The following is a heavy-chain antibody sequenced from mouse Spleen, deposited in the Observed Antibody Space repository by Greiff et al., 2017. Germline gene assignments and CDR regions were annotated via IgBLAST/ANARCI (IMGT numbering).Heavy chain of an antibody. D-gene: IGHD3-2*02. V-gene: IGHV5-9-1*02. J-gene: IGHJ2*01. CDR3: TRGDSSGFPFDY. CDR2: ISSGGDYI. Sequence: EVKLMESGEGLVKPGGSLKLSCAASGFTFSSYAMSWVRQTPEKRLEWVAYISSGGDYIYYADTVKGRFTISRDNARNTLYLQMSSLKSEDTAMYYCTRGDSSGFPFDYWGQGTTLTVSS. CDR1: GFTFSSYA.